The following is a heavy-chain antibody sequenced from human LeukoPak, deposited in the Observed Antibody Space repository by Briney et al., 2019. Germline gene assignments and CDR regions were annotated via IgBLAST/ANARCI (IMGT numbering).Heavy chain of an antibody. CDR1: GGSFSGYY. D-gene: IGHD6-6*01. J-gene: IGHJ6*03. Sequence: PSETLSLTCAVYGGSFSGYYWSWIRQPPGKGLEWIGEINHSGSTNYNPSLKSRVTISVDTSKNQFSLKLSSVTAADTAVYYCARGPKAARPYYYYYYMDVWGKGTTATVSS. V-gene: IGHV4-34*01. CDR3: ARGPKAARPYYYYYYMDV. CDR2: INHSGST.